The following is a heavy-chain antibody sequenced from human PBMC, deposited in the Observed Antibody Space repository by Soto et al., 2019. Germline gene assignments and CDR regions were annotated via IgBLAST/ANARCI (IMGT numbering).Heavy chain of an antibody. CDR1: GYTLTELS. Sequence: ASVKVSCKVSGYTLTELSMHWVRQAPGKGLEWMGGFDPEDGETIYAQKFQGRVTMTEDTSTDTAYMELSSLRSEDTAVYYCATGPDFWSGYYRTYGYFDYWGQGTLVTVSS. CDR3: ATGPDFWSGYYRTYGYFDY. J-gene: IGHJ4*02. V-gene: IGHV1-24*01. CDR2: FDPEDGET. D-gene: IGHD3-3*01.